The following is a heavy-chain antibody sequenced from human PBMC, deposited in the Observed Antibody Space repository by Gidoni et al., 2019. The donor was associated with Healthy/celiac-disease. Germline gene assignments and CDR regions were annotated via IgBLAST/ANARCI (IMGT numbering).Heavy chain of an antibody. CDR3: AKDEPAYGDYGHFDY. Sequence: QVQLVESGGGVVQPGRSLILSCAASGFTFSSYGMHWVRQAPGKGLEWVAGRSYEGSNKYYADSVKGRFTISRDNSKNTLYLQMNSLRAEDTAVYYCAKDEPAYGDYGHFDYWGQGTLVTVSS. V-gene: IGHV3-30*18. J-gene: IGHJ4*02. CDR2: RSYEGSNK. CDR1: GFTFSSYG. D-gene: IGHD4-17*01.